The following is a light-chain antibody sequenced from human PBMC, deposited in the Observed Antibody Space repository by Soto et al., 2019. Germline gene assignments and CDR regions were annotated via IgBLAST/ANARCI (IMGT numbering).Light chain of an antibody. CDR3: QQYHYWPPLT. CDR1: QSVGGN. CDR2: GAS. J-gene: IGKJ4*01. Sequence: DIVMTQSPATLSVSPGERVTLSCRASQSVGGNVAWYQQRPGQAPRLLISGASTRATGIPARFSGSGSGTEFTLTITSLQSEDFAVYHYQQYHYWPPLTFGGGTTVEIK. V-gene: IGKV3-15*01.